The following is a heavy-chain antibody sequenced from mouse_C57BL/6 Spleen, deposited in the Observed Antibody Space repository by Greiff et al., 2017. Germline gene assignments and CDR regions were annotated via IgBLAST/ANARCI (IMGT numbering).Heavy chain of an antibody. CDR2: IRHKANNHAT. D-gene: IGHD1-1*01. CDR3: TRGYYASSQSYWYFDV. V-gene: IGHV6-6*01. Sequence: EVKVEESGGGLVQPGGSMKLSCAASGFTFSDAWMDWVRQSPEKGLEWVAEIRHKANNHATYYAESVKGRFTISRDDSKSSVYLQMNSLRAEDTGIYYCTRGYYASSQSYWYFDVWGTGTTVTVSS. CDR1: GFTFSDAW. J-gene: IGHJ1*03.